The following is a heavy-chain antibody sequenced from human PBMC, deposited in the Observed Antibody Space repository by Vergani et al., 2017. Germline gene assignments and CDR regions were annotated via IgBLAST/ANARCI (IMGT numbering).Heavy chain of an antibody. D-gene: IGHD5-12*01. CDR3: TRTAYDGVDY. CDR2: IRSKANSYAT. Sequence: EVQLVESGGGLVQPGGSLKLSCAASGFTFSGSAMHWVRQASGKGLEWVGRIRSKANSYATACAASVKGRFTMSRDDSKNTAYLQMNSLKTEDTAVYYCTRTAYDGVDYWGQGTLVTVSS. CDR1: GFTFSGSA. V-gene: IGHV3-73*02. J-gene: IGHJ4*02.